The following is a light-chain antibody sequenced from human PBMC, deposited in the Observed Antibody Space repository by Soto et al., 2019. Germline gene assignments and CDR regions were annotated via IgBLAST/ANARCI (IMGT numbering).Light chain of an antibody. CDR3: ISYAGSNNVV. Sequence: QSALTQPPSASGSPGQSVTISCTGTSSDVGGYNYVSWYQQHPGKATKLMIYEVSKRPSGVPDRFSGSKSGNTASLTVSGLQAEDEADYYCISYAGSNNVVFGGGTKVTVL. CDR1: SSDVGGYNY. J-gene: IGLJ2*01. CDR2: EVS. V-gene: IGLV2-8*01.